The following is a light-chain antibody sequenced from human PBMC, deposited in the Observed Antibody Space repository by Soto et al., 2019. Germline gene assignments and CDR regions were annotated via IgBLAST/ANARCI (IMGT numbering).Light chain of an antibody. Sequence: AIQLTQSQSSLSASVGDRVSITCRASRGISGALAGYQHKPGKAPKTLLYDPSSLQSGAPSRFSGGESGTECTLTSTSLQTEDFATYYCQQLKTYPFTCSQGTRLEIK. CDR2: DPS. V-gene: IGKV1-13*02. J-gene: IGKJ5*01. CDR1: RGISGA. CDR3: QQLKTYPFT.